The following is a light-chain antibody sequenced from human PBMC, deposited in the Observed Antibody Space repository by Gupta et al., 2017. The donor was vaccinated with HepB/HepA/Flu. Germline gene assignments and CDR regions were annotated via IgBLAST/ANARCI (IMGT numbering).Light chain of an antibody. CDR1: ESVSNK. J-gene: IGKJ2*01. V-gene: IGKV3-11*01. CDR3: QQSRNRPYT. Sequence: DIVLTQSPVTLSVSPGERVTLSCRASESVSNKFAWYQQKPGQGPKLLIYDASTRATGIPTRFCGSGSGTDFSLTISSLEAEDFATYDCQQSRNRPYTFGQGTKLEIK. CDR2: DAS.